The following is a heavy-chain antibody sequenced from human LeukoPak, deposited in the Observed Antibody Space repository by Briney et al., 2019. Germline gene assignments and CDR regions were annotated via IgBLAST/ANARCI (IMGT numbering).Heavy chain of an antibody. J-gene: IGHJ4*02. CDR3: ARQPTMVVTAMYYFDY. CDR1: GGSISSSSYS. CDR2: IYYSGST. Sequence: SETLSLTCTVSGGSISSSSYSWGWIRQPPGKGLEWIGSIYYSGSTYYNPSLKSRVTISVDTSKNQFSLKLSSVTAADTAVYYCARQPTMVVTAMYYFDYWGQGTLVTVSS. D-gene: IGHD2-21*02. V-gene: IGHV4-39*01.